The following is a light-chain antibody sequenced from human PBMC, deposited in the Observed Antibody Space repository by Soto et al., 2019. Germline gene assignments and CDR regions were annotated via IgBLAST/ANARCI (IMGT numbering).Light chain of an antibody. CDR2: GAS. Sequence: IVLTQSPVTLSVSPGERATLSCRASQSVSNNYLAWYQQKPGQAPRLLIYGASSRATGIPDRFSGSGSGTDFTLTISRLEPEDFAVYYCQQYDSSPKTCGQGTKGDIK. V-gene: IGKV3-20*01. J-gene: IGKJ1*01. CDR3: QQYDSSPKT. CDR1: QSVSNNY.